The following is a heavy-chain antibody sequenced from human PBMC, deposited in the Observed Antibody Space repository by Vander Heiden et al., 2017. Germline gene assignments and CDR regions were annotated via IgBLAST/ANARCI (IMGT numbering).Heavy chain of an antibody. Sequence: EVQLVESGGGLIQPGGSLRLSCAASGFTVSSHYMSWVRQAPGKGLEWVSVIYSGGSTYYADSVKGRFTISRDNSKNTLYLQRNSLRAEDTAVYYCATQGYCSGVSCDPPESFDYWCQGTLVTVSS. J-gene: IGHJ4*02. V-gene: IGHV3-53*01. CDR2: IYSGGST. D-gene: IGHD2-15*01. CDR1: GFTVSSHY. CDR3: ATQGYCSGVSCDPPESFDY.